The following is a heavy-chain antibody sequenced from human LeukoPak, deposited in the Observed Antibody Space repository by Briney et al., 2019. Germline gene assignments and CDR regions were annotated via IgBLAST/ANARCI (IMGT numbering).Heavy chain of an antibody. CDR3: ARDNWNYGSSMDV. V-gene: IGHV4-59*02. CDR2: IYYSGST. CDR1: GGSVSSYY. J-gene: IGHJ6*02. Sequence: SETLSLTCTVSGGSVSSYYWSWIRQPPGKGLEWIGYIYYSGSTNYNPCLKSRVTISVDTSKNQFSLKLSSVTAADTAVYHCARDNWNYGSSMDVWGQGTTVTVSS. D-gene: IGHD1-7*01.